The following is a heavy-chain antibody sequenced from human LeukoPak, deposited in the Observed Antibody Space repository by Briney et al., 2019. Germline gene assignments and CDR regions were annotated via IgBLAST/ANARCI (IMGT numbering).Heavy chain of an antibody. Sequence: ASVKVSCKASGYTFTSYYMHWVRQAPGQGLEWMGIINPSDGSTSYAQNFQGRVTMTRDTSTSTVYMELSSLRSEDTAVYYCARGSYSAGFDYWGQGTLVTVSS. V-gene: IGHV1-46*01. J-gene: IGHJ4*02. CDR1: GYTFTSYY. CDR2: INPSDGST. CDR3: ARGSYSAGFDY. D-gene: IGHD1-26*01.